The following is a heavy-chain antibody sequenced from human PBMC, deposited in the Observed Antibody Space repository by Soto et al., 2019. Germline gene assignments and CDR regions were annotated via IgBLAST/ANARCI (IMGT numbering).Heavy chain of an antibody. V-gene: IGHV2-70*04. J-gene: IGHJ6*02. Sequence: GPTLVNPTQTLTLTGTFAGFSLSTSGMRVSWIRQPPGKSLEWLARIDWDDDKFYSTSLKTRLTISKDTSENQVVLTMTNMDPVDTATYYCARTVKGGYCSSTSCEGDHGMDVWGQGTTVTVSS. D-gene: IGHD2-2*01. CDR3: ARTVKGGYCSSTSCEGDHGMDV. CDR2: IDWDDDK. CDR1: GFSLSTSGMR.